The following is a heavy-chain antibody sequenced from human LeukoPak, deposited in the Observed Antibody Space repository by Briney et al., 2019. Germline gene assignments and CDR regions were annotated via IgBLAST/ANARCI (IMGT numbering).Heavy chain of an antibody. CDR2: IKSNTDGGRT. CDR3: TTDPQRGYYFDY. CDR1: EFTFSSYS. V-gene: IGHV3-15*01. J-gene: IGHJ4*02. Sequence: GGSLRLSCAASEFTFSSYSMSWVRQAPGKGLEWVGRIKSNTDGGRTDSAAPVKGRFIISRDDSKNMLYLQMNSLKTEDTGVYYCTTDPQRGYYFDYWGQGTLVTVSS. D-gene: IGHD3-3*01.